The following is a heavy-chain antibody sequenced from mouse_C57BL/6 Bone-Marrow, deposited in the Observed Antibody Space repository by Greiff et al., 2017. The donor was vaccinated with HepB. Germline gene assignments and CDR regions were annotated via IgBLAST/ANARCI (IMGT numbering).Heavy chain of an antibody. Sequence: VQLKQSGPELVKPGASVKISCKASGYSFTDYNMNWVKQSNGKSLEWIGVINPNYGTTSYNQKFKGKATLTVDQSSSTAYMQLNSLTSEDSAVYYCARKDYYGSSPYAMDYWGQGTSVTVSS. CDR3: ARKDYYGSSPYAMDY. J-gene: IGHJ4*01. CDR1: GYSFTDYN. CDR2: INPNYGTT. V-gene: IGHV1-39*01. D-gene: IGHD1-1*01.